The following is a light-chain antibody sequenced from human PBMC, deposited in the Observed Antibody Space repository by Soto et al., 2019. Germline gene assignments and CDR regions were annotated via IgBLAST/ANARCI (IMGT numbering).Light chain of an antibody. V-gene: IGKV2-28*01. CDR2: LGS. Sequence: EIVMTQSPPSLTVTPGEPASISCRSSQRLLHSNGNTFLDWDLQKPGQSPQLLIYLGSNRASGVPDRVSGSEAGTDFTLKISRVEAEYVGVYYCMQALETPYTVGQGTKLEI. J-gene: IGKJ2*01. CDR1: QRLLHSNGNTF. CDR3: MQALETPYT.